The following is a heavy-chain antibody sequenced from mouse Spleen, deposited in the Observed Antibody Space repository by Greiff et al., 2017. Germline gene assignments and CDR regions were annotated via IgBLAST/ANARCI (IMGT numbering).Heavy chain of an antibody. V-gene: IGHV1-4*02. CDR3: ARTVEVYAMDY. Sequence: QVQLKESAAELARPGASVKMSCKASGYTFTSYTMHWVKQRPGQGLEWIGYINPSSGYTEYNQKFKDKTTLTADKSSSTAYMQLSSLTSEDSAVYYCARTVEVYAMDYWGQGTSVTVSS. J-gene: IGHJ4*01. CDR2: INPSSGYT. CDR1: GYTFTSYT.